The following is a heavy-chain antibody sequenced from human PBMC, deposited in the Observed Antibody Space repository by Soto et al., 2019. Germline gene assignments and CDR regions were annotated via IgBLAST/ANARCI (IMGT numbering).Heavy chain of an antibody. V-gene: IGHV4-59*11. J-gene: IGHJ4*02. D-gene: IGHD3-22*01. Sequence: SETLSLTCSVSGDSINSHYWTWIRQPPGKGLEWIGYVNYGGSTKYSPSLKSRVTMSVDTSKTQFSLRLSSVTAADTAVYYCARDDHSSGYYSLDYWGQGTLVTVS. CDR3: ARDDHSSGYYSLDY. CDR1: GDSINSHY. CDR2: VNYGGST.